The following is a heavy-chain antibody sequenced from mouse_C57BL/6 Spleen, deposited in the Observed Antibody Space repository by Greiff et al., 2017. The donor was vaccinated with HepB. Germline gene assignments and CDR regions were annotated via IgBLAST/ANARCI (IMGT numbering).Heavy chain of an antibody. D-gene: IGHD2-2*01. J-gene: IGHJ4*01. CDR1: GFNIKDDY. V-gene: IGHV14-4*01. Sequence: DVKLQESGAELVRPGASVKLSCTASGFNIKDDYMHWVKQRPEQGLEWIGWIDPENGDTEYASKFQGKATITADTSSNTAYLQLSSLTSEDTAVYYCTRGYDVGYAMDYWGQGTSVTVSS. CDR2: IDPENGDT. CDR3: TRGYDVGYAMDY.